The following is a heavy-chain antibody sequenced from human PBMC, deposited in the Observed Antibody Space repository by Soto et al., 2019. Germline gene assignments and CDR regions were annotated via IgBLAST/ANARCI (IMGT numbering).Heavy chain of an antibody. D-gene: IGHD6-6*01. CDR2: IIPIFGTA. V-gene: IGHV1-69*06. Sequence: GASVKVSCKASGGTFSSYAISWVRQAPGQGLEWMGGIIPIFGTANYAQKFQGRVTMTADKSTSTAYMELSSLRSEDTAVYYCARAPEYSSSSALWEFDYWGQGTLATVSP. CDR1: GGTFSSYA. J-gene: IGHJ4*02. CDR3: ARAPEYSSSSALWEFDY.